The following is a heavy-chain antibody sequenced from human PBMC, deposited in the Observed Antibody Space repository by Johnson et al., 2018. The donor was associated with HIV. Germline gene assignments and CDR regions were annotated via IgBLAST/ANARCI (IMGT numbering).Heavy chain of an antibody. CDR3: ARSKDCSVGTCPDAFDI. Sequence: VQLVESGGGLVQPGGSLRLSCVASGFTFSSYWMHWVRQAPGKGLVWVSRINSDGNTITYADSVKGRFTISRDNAKNSLYLQMNSLRAEDTAVYYCARSKDCSVGTCPDAFDIWGQGTLVMVSS. V-gene: IGHV3-74*02. CDR1: GFTFSSYW. J-gene: IGHJ3*02. D-gene: IGHD2-15*01. CDR2: INSDGNTI.